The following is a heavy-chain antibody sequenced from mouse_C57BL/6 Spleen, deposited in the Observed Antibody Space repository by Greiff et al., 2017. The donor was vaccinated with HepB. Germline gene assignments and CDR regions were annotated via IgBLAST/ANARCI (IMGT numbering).Heavy chain of an antibody. J-gene: IGHJ2*01. V-gene: IGHV5-16*01. CDR2: INYDGSST. CDR3: ARGYYEYFDY. CDR1: GFTFSDYY. Sequence: EVKLVESEGGLVQPGSSMKLSCTASGFTFSDYYMAWVRQVPEKGLEWVANINYDGSSTYYLDSLKSRFIISRDNAKNILYLQMSSLKSEDTATYYCARGYYEYFDYWGQGTTLTVSS. D-gene: IGHD1-1*01.